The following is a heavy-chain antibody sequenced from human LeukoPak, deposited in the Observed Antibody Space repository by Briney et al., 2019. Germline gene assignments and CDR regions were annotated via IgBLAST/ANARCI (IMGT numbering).Heavy chain of an antibody. D-gene: IGHD3-16*01. CDR3: ALNIGYDYVWGSYGPPRYGMDV. Sequence: ASVNVSCKASGYTFTSYYMHWVRQATGQGLERMGIINPSGGSTSYAQKFQGRVTTTRDTSTSTVYMELSSLRSEDTAVYYCALNIGYDYVWGSYGPPRYGMDVWGQGTTVTVSS. J-gene: IGHJ6*02. CDR2: INPSGGST. V-gene: IGHV1-46*01. CDR1: GYTFTSYY.